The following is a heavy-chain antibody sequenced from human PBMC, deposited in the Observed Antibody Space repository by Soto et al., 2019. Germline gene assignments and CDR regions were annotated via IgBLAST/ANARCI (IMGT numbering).Heavy chain of an antibody. CDR3: ARDLRWGSNWYYYMDV. J-gene: IGHJ6*03. CDR1: GFILSDCA. CDR2: ISSSSSVI. D-gene: IGHD7-27*01. V-gene: IGHV3-48*01. Sequence: EVQLVESGGGLVQPGGSLRLSCATSGFILSDCAMNWVRQAPGKGLEWVSYISSSSSVIDYADSVKGRFTVSRDNARNSLYLQMNSLRAEDTAVYYCARDLRWGSNWYYYMDVWGKGPTVTVSS.